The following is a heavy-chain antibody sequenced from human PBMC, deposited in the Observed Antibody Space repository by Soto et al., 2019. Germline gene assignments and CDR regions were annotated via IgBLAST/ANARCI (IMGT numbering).Heavy chain of an antibody. J-gene: IGHJ4*02. CDR1: GFISDDYA. D-gene: IGHD3-3*01. Sequence: EVQLVESGGGLVQPGRSLRLSCAASGFISDDYAMHWDRQAPGKGLEWVSGISWNSGSIGYEDSVKGRFTISRDNAKNSLYLQMNSLRAEDTALYYCAKGDSYDFWSALAYWGQGTLVTVSS. CDR2: ISWNSGSI. CDR3: AKGDSYDFWSALAY. V-gene: IGHV3-9*02.